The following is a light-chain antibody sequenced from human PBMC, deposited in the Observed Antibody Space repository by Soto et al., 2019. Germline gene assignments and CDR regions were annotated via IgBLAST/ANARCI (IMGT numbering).Light chain of an antibody. V-gene: IGKV3-11*01. CDR3: QQYSSSRT. CDR1: QSVGSY. CDR2: DTS. Sequence: EIVLTQSPATLSLSPGEIATLSFRASQSVGSYLAWFQQTPGQAPRLLIYDTSNRATGIPARFSGSGSETDFTLTITRLEPEDFAVYYCQQYSSSRTFGQGTKVDIK. J-gene: IGKJ1*01.